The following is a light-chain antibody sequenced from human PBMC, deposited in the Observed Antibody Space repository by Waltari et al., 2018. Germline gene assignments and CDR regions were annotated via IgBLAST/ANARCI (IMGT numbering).Light chain of an antibody. J-gene: IGLJ3*02. CDR2: KAN. CDR3: LLYMGSGIWV. V-gene: IGLV8-61*01. CDR1: PGSTASTSY. Sequence: QTVVTQKPSLSVSPGGTVTLTCAFSPGSTASTSYANWYQQAPGQAPRKLVYKANSRSSGVPDRFSGSILGNKAALTITGAQADDESDYYCLLYMGSGIWVFGGGTKLTVL.